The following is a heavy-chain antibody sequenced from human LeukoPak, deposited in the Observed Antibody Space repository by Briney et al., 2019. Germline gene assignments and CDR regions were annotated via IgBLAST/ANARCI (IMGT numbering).Heavy chain of an antibody. CDR3: VKTVYGTMVRGVITNPLDY. Sequence: GGSLRLSCSASGFTFSSYAMHWVRQAPGQGLEYVSAISSNGGSTYYADSVKGRFTISRDNSKYTLYLQMSSLRAEDTAVYYCVKTVYGTMVRGVITNPLDYWGQGTLVTVSS. CDR2: ISSNGGST. D-gene: IGHD3-10*01. J-gene: IGHJ4*02. V-gene: IGHV3-64D*06. CDR1: GFTFSSYA.